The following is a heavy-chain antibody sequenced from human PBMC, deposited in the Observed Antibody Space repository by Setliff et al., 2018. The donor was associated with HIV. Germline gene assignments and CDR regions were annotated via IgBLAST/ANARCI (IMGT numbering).Heavy chain of an antibody. D-gene: IGHD5-18*01. CDR3: AKRPGYGYPFHI. J-gene: IGHJ3*02. V-gene: IGHV4-38-2*01. CDR2: FYTSGST. Sequence: SETLSLTCGVSGYSISSGYYWGWIRQPPGKGLEWIGRFYTSGSTNYNPSLKSRVTMSVDTSKNQFSLKVNSVTAADTAVYYCAKRPGYGYPFHIWGQGTMVTVSS. CDR1: GYSISSGYY.